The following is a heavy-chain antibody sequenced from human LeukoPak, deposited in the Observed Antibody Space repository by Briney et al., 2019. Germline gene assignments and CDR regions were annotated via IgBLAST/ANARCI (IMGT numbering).Heavy chain of an antibody. V-gene: IGHV3-30*02. CDR1: GFTFSSYG. D-gene: IGHD3-3*01. J-gene: IGHJ4*02. CDR2: IRFDGNDK. Sequence: GGSLRLSCAASGFTFSSYGMHWVRRDPGKGLEWVAFIRFDGNDKYYADSVKGRFTISRDNSKNTLFLQMNSLRVDDTAVYYCARDNQRITIFGVVTPYFEYWGQGTLVTVSS. CDR3: ARDNQRITIFGVVTPYFEY.